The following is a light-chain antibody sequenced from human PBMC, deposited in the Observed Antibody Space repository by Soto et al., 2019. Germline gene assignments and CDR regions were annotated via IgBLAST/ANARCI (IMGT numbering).Light chain of an antibody. CDR2: GAS. CDR3: LQYNNWWT. Sequence: EIVLTQSPATLSVSPGERATLSCRASQSVGNTLAWYQQQPGQTPRLLIYGASTTATGIPARFSGSGSGTEFTLTIDSLQSEDFAVYYCLQYNNWWTFGQGTKVDIK. V-gene: IGKV3-15*01. J-gene: IGKJ1*01. CDR1: QSVGNT.